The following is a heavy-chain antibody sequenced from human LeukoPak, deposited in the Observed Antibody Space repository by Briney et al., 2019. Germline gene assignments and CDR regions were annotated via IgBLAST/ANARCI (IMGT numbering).Heavy chain of an antibody. CDR3: ARDPAKIQLLWFGELSPRAADYYFDY. V-gene: IGHV3-30-3*01. J-gene: IGHJ4*02. D-gene: IGHD3-10*01. CDR1: GFTFSSYP. Sequence: TGGSLRLSCAASGFTFSSYPMHWVRQAPGKGLEWVAVISYDGSNKYYADSVKGRFTISRDNSKNTLYLQMNSLRAEDTAVYYCARDPAKIQLLWFGELSPRAADYYFDYWGQGTLVTVSS. CDR2: ISYDGSNK.